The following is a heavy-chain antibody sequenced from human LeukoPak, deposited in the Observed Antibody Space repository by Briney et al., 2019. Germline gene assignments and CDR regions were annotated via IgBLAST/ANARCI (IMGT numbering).Heavy chain of an antibody. Sequence: GGSLRLSCAASGFTFDDYGMSWVRQAPGKGLEWVSGINWNGGSTGYADSVKGRFTISRDDAKNSLYLQMNSLRADDTALYYCASLAYYYDSSGYSWYFDYWGQGTLVTVSS. J-gene: IGHJ4*02. D-gene: IGHD3-22*01. V-gene: IGHV3-20*04. CDR3: ASLAYYYDSSGYSWYFDY. CDR1: GFTFDDYG. CDR2: INWNGGST.